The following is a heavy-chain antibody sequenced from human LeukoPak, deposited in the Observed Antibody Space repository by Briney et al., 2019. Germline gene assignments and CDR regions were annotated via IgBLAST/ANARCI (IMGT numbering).Heavy chain of an antibody. CDR2: IYYSGST. CDR1: GGSISSSSYY. V-gene: IGHV4-39*01. Sequence: PSETLSLTCAVYGGSISSSSYYWGWIRQPPGKGLEWTGSIYYSGSTYYNPSLKSRVTISVDTSKNQFSLKLSSVTAADTAVYYCARKHYDSSGYYNWFDPWGQGTLVTVSS. J-gene: IGHJ5*02. D-gene: IGHD3-22*01. CDR3: ARKHYDSSGYYNWFDP.